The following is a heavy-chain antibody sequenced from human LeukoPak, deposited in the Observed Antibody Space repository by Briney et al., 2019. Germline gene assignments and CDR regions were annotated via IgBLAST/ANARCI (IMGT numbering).Heavy chain of an antibody. J-gene: IGHJ4*02. Sequence: GGSLRLSCEASGFTFSSYAMSWVRQAPGKGLEWVSAISGSGGSTYYADSVKGRFTISRGNSKDTLYLQMNSLRAEDTAVYYCASPDLWFGELFHYFDYWGQGTLVTVSS. V-gene: IGHV3-23*01. D-gene: IGHD3-10*01. CDR2: ISGSGGST. CDR1: GFTFSSYA. CDR3: ASPDLWFGELFHYFDY.